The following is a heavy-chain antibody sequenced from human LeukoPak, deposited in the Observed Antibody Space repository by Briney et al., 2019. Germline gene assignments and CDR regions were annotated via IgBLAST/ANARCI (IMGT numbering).Heavy chain of an antibody. CDR2: ISYDGSNK. J-gene: IGHJ3*02. Sequence: GGSLRLSCAASGFTLSSYAIHWVRQAPAKGLEWVAVISYDGSNKYYADSVKGRFTISRDNSKNSLYLQMNSLRAEDTAVYYCARDRSYYDSSGYYRDAFDIWGQGTMVTVSS. D-gene: IGHD3-22*01. CDR3: ARDRSYYDSSGYYRDAFDI. V-gene: IGHV3-30*04. CDR1: GFTLSSYA.